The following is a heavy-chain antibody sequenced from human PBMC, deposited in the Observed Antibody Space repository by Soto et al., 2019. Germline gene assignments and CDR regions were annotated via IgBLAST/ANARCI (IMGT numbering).Heavy chain of an antibody. D-gene: IGHD2-21*02. CDR2: FNPNDGRS. CDR3: ASDRKGTAVTASGLYGMDV. J-gene: IGHJ6*02. Sequence: QVQLLQSGAEVKKPGASVRVSCQASEYTFTAYYLNWVRQAPGQGLEWVGWFNPNDGRSHSAPTFRDWVTMTRDTASNTAYMDLSGLKSDDTAIYYCASDRKGTAVTASGLYGMDVWGQGSTVNVSS. CDR1: EYTFTAYY. V-gene: IGHV1-2*04.